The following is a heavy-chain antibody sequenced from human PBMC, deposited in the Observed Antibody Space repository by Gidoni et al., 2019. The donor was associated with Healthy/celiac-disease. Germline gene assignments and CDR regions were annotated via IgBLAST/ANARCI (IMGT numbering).Heavy chain of an antibody. CDR2: IYYSGST. J-gene: IGHJ4*02. V-gene: IGHV4-39*07. CDR1: GGPISSSSSY. CDR3: ARETEVIRGYSYGSDRGYRRGVDY. Sequence: QLQLQESGPGLVKPSETLSLTCTVSGGPISSSSSYLGWIRQPPGKGLELLGSIYYSGSTYYNPSLKSRGTISVDTSKNQFSLKLSSVTAADTAVYYCARETEVIRGYSYGSDRGYRRGVDYWGQGTLVTVSS. D-gene: IGHD5-18*01.